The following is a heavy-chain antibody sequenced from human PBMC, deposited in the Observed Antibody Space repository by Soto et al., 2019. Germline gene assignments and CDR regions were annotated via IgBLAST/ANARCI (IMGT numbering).Heavy chain of an antibody. CDR3: ARDKNGLDV. CDR1: GFAVSTNY. CDR2: LYSGGNT. Sequence: EVQLVESGGGLIQPGGSLKLSCAASGFAVSTNYMTWVRQAPGKGLEWVSVLYSGGNTYYADSVKGRFTISRDNSKNTLYLHINSLRAEDTAVYYCARDKNGLDVWGQGTTVTVSS. J-gene: IGHJ6*02. V-gene: IGHV3-53*01.